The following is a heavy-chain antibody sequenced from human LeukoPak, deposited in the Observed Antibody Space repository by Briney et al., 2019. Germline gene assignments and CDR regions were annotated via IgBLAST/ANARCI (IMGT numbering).Heavy chain of an antibody. CDR2: IYNSGST. CDR1: GGSISRGSYY. CDR3: ARLRLSGGSFSVGWFDP. D-gene: IGHD1-26*01. J-gene: IGHJ5*02. Sequence: SETLSLTCIVSGGSISRGSYYWNWIRQPAGKGLEWLGRIYNSGSTNYNPSLKSRVTISTDMSKNQVSLKLSSVTAADTAEYFCARLRLSGGSFSVGWFDPWGQGIQVTVSS. V-gene: IGHV4-61*02.